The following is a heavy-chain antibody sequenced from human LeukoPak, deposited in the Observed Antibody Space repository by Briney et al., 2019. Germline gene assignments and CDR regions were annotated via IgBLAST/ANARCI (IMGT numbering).Heavy chain of an antibody. Sequence: GGSLRLPCAASGFTFSSYAMSWVRQAPGKGLEWVSAISGSGGSTYYADSVKGRFTISRDNSRDTLYLQMNSLRAEDTAVYYCAKGYYDYVWGSYYFDYWGQGTLVTASS. J-gene: IGHJ4*02. D-gene: IGHD3-16*01. V-gene: IGHV3-23*01. CDR1: GFTFSSYA. CDR2: ISGSGGST. CDR3: AKGYYDYVWGSYYFDY.